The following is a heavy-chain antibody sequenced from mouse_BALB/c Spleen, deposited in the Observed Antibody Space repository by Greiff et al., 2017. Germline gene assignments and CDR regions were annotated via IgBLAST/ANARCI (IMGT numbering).Heavy chain of an antibody. J-gene: IGHJ4*01. CDR3: ARYRYDAMDY. Sequence: QVQLKESGPELVKPGASVKISCKASGYTFTDYYINWVKQKPGQGLEWIGWIYPGSGNTKYNEKFKGKATLTVDTSSSTAYMQLSSLTSEDTAVYFCARYRYDAMDYWGQGTSVTVSS. CDR1: GYTFTDYY. V-gene: IGHV1-84*02. CDR2: IYPGSGNT. D-gene: IGHD2-14*01.